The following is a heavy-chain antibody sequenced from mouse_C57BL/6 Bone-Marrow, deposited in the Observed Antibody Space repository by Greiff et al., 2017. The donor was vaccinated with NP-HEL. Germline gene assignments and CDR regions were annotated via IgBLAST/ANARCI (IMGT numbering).Heavy chain of an antibody. J-gene: IGHJ2*01. CDR1: GYTFTSYG. CDR2: IYPRSGNT. Sequence: QVQLQQSGAELARPGASVKLSCTASGYTFTSYGISWVKQRTGQGLEWIGEIYPRSGNTYNNEKFKGKATLTADKSSSTAYMEHRSRTSEDSAVYFCARRGGSSYYFDDWGHGTTLTVSS. D-gene: IGHD1-1*01. CDR3: ARRGGSSYYFDD. V-gene: IGHV1-81*01.